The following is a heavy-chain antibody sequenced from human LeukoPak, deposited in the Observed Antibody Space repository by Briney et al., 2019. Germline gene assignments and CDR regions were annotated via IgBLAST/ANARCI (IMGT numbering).Heavy chain of an antibody. V-gene: IGHV1-18*01. D-gene: IGHD6-19*01. CDR2: ISAYNGNT. Sequence: ASVKVSCKASGYTFTSYGISWVRQAPGQGLEWMGWISAYNGNTNYAQKLQGRVTMTTDTSTSTAYMELRSLRSDDTAVYYCARDTGGDSSDWYMGVTQIYFDYWGQGTLVTVSS. CDR3: ARDTGGDSSDWYMGVTQIYFDY. J-gene: IGHJ4*02. CDR1: GYTFTSYG.